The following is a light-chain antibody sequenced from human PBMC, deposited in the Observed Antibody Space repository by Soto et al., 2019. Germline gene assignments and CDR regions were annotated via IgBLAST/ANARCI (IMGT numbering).Light chain of an antibody. J-gene: IGKJ1*01. Sequence: EIVMPQSPATLSLSPGARATLSGRASQSVGKYLVWYQQKPGQAPRLLIYGASNRATDIPARFSGSGSGTDFTLTISNLEPEDFAVYYCQQHSHWPPWTVGQGTKVDIK. V-gene: IGKV3-11*01. CDR1: QSVGKY. CDR2: GAS. CDR3: QQHSHWPPWT.